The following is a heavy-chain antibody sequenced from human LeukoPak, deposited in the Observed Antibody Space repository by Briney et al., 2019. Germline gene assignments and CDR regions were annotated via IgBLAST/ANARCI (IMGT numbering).Heavy chain of an antibody. V-gene: IGHV3-30-3*01. CDR2: ISYDGSNK. CDR3: ARAPRVPDFSYYYYYGMDV. CDR1: GFTFSSYA. D-gene: IGHD3-3*01. J-gene: IGHJ6*02. Sequence: PGGSLRLSCAASGFTFSSYAMHWVRQAPGKGLEWVAVISYDGSNKYYADSVKGRFTISRDNSKNTLYLQMNSLRAEDTAVYYCARAPRVPDFSYYYYYGMDVWGQGTTVTVSS.